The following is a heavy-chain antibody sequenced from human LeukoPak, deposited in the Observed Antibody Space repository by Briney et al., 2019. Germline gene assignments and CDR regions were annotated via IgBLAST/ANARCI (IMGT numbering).Heavy chain of an antibody. D-gene: IGHD3-10*01. J-gene: IGHJ4*02. Sequence: PGGSLRLSCAASGFTFSSFGMNWVRQIPGKGLEWISYISSSSSTKYYADSVKGRFTISRDNAKNSLYLQMNSLRVDDTAVYYCARGSLVPPFDYWGQGTLVTVSS. CDR2: ISSSSSTK. V-gene: IGHV3-48*01. CDR3: ARGSLVPPFDY. CDR1: GFTFSSFG.